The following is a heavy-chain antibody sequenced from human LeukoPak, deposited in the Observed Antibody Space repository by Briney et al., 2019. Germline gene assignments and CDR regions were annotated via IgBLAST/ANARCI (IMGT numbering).Heavy chain of an antibody. D-gene: IGHD3-22*01. CDR3: ARDTYYYDSSGSEGGSFDI. CDR1: GFTFSSYS. J-gene: IGHJ3*02. V-gene: IGHV3-21*01. CDR2: ISSSSGYI. Sequence: GGSLRLSCAASGFTFSSYSMNSVRQAPGKGLEWVSSISSSSGYIYYADSVKGRFTISRDNAKNSLYLQMNSLRAEDTAVYYCARDTYYYDSSGSEGGSFDIWGQGTMVTVSS.